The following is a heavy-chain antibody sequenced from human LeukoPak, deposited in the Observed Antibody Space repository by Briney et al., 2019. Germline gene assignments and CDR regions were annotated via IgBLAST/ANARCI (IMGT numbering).Heavy chain of an antibody. J-gene: IGHJ4*02. Sequence: GGSLRLSCAASEFTFNNYAMNWVRQAPGKGLEWVSSISGGGETTYYADSAKGRFTISRDNSQNTLYLQMDSLRAEDTAVYYCARDYADYVGYFFFDYWGQGTLVTVSS. CDR3: ARDYADYVGYFFFDY. V-gene: IGHV3-23*01. CDR1: EFTFNNYA. D-gene: IGHD4-17*01. CDR2: ISGGGETT.